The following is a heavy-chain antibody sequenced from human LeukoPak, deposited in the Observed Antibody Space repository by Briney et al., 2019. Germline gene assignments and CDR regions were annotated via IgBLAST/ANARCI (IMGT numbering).Heavy chain of an antibody. D-gene: IGHD1-26*01. CDR1: GGSISSYY. Sequence: SETLSLTCTVSGGSISSYYWSWIRQPAGKGLEWIGRIYTSGSTNYNPSLKSRVTMSVDTSKNQFSLKLSSVTAADTAVYYCARDGVNGIVGATTDAFDIWGQGTMVTVSS. CDR2: IYTSGST. CDR3: ARDGVNGIVGATTDAFDI. J-gene: IGHJ3*02. V-gene: IGHV4-4*07.